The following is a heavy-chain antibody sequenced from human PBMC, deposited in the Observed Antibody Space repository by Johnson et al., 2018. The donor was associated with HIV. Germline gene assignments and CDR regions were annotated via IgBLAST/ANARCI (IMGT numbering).Heavy chain of an antibody. J-gene: IGHJ3*02. CDR1: GFTFSDYY. CDR2: ISSSGSTI. CDR3: ARGGDGYNSRFREPFGAFDI. Sequence: VQLVESGGGLVKPGGSLRLSCAASGFTFSDYYMSWIRQAPGKGLEWVSYISSSGSTIYYAYSVKGRFTISRDNAKNSLYLQMNSLRAEDTAVYYCARGGDGYNSRFREPFGAFDIWGQGTMVTVSS. D-gene: IGHD5-24*01. V-gene: IGHV3-11*04.